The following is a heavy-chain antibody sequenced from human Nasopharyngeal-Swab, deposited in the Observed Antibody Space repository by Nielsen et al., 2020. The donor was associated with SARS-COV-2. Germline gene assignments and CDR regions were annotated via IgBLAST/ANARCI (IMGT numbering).Heavy chain of an antibody. D-gene: IGHD3-10*01. Sequence: ASVKVSCKASGFTFTSSAVQWVRQARGQRLEWMGWINPNSGGTNYAQKFQGWVTMTRDTSISTAYMELSRLRSDDTAVYYCARDGYYGSGSSMDVWGKGTTVTVSS. V-gene: IGHV1-2*04. CDR1: GFTFTSSA. J-gene: IGHJ6*04. CDR3: ARDGYYGSGSSMDV. CDR2: INPNSGGT.